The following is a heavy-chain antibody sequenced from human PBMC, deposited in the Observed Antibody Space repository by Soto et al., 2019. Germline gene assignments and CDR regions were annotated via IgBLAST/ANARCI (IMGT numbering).Heavy chain of an antibody. CDR1: GYTFTSYD. Sequence: QVQLVQSGAEVKKPGASVKVSCKASGYTFTSYDINWVRQAPGQGLEWMGWMNPNIGNTDYAQKFQGRVTLTRDTSISTAYMELSSLRSADTAVYCCARRGTYGAFDYWGQGTLVTVFS. CDR3: ARRGTYGAFDY. CDR2: MNPNIGNT. J-gene: IGHJ4*02. D-gene: IGHD1-26*01. V-gene: IGHV1-8*01.